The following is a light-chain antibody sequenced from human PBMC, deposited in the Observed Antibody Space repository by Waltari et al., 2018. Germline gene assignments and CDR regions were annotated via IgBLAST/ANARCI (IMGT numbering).Light chain of an antibody. CDR2: DAS. J-gene: IGKJ1*01. Sequence: PGERATLSCRASQGISSYLAWYQQKPGQAPRLLIYDASNRATGVPARFSGSGSGTDFTLTISSLEPEDFAVYYCHQRANWPGTFGQGTKVEIK. CDR1: QGISSY. V-gene: IGKV3-11*01. CDR3: HQRANWPGT.